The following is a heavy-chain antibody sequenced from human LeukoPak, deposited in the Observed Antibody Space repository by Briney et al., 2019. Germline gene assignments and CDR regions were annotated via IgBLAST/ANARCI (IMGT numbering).Heavy chain of an antibody. V-gene: IGHV3-23*01. Sequence: GGSLRLSCAASGFTFSSCAMSWVRQAPGKGLEWVSTIIDSGNSLYYADSVKGRFTISRDNSKNTLYLQMNSLIPEDTAVYLCARDFGGLRWNYYFDYWGQGTLVTVSS. CDR2: IIDSGNSL. CDR3: ARDFGGLRWNYYFDY. D-gene: IGHD4-23*01. J-gene: IGHJ4*02. CDR1: GFTFSSCA.